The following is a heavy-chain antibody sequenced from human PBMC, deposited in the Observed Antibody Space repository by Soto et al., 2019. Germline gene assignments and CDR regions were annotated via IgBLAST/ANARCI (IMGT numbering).Heavy chain of an antibody. J-gene: IGHJ4*02. CDR1: GGTFSSYA. D-gene: IGHD3-10*01. V-gene: IGHV1-69*13. CDR3: ARQITMVRGVTGGPFDY. CDR2: IIPIFGTA. Sequence: ASVKVSCKASGGTFSSYAISWVRQAPGQGLEWMGGIIPIFGTANYAQKFQGRVTITADESTSTAYMELSSLRSEDTAVYYCARQITMVRGVTGGPFDYWGQGTLVTVSS.